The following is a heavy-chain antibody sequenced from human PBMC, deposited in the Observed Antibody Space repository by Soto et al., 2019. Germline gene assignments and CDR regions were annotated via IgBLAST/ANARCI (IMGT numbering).Heavy chain of an antibody. Sequence: GGSLRLSCAASGFTFSSYAMSWVRQAPGKGLEWVSAISGRGGTTYYADSVKGRFTISRDNSKNTQYLQMNSLRAEDTAVYYCAKNPTGDYGDYDGSFDIWGQGTMVTVSS. J-gene: IGHJ3*02. V-gene: IGHV3-23*01. CDR1: GFTFSSYA. D-gene: IGHD4-17*01. CDR2: ISGRGGTT. CDR3: AKNPTGDYGDYDGSFDI.